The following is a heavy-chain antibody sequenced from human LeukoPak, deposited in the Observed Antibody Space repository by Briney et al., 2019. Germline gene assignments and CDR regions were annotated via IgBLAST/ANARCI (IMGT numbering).Heavy chain of an antibody. CDR3: AKDREGLGTVTYFDY. Sequence: PGGSLRLSCAASGFTFSSYGMHWVRQAPGKGLEWVAFIRYDGSNKYYADSVKGRFTISRDNSKNTLYLQMNSLRAEDTAVYYCAKDREGLGTVTYFDYWGQGTLVTVSS. V-gene: IGHV3-30*02. CDR1: GFTFSSYG. J-gene: IGHJ4*02. CDR2: IRYDGSNK. D-gene: IGHD4-17*01.